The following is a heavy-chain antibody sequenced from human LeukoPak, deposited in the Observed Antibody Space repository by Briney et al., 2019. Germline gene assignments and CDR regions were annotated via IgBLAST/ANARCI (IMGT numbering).Heavy chain of an antibody. CDR3: AKADATIGGAFDI. CDR2: ISGTSDTT. CDR1: GFTFSNYA. Sequence: GGSLRLSCAASGFTFSNYAVSWVRQAPGKGLEWASIISGTSDTTRYGDSVRGRFTTSRDNPRNTLYLQMNSLRVDDTAVYYCAKADATIGGAFDIWGQGTMVTVSS. J-gene: IGHJ3*02. D-gene: IGHD3-3*01. V-gene: IGHV3-23*01.